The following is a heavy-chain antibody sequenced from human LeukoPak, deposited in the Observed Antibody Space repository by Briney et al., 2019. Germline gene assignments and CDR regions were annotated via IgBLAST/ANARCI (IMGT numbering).Heavy chain of an antibody. J-gene: IGHJ4*02. Sequence: GASVKVSCKTSGSTFTAYYMHWVRQAPGQGLEWMGWINPNGGGTLYAQKFQGRVTMTRDTSISTAYMELTRLRSDDMAVYYCARGGIGSWRSRFDYWGQGTLVTVSS. CDR2: INPNGGGT. V-gene: IGHV1-2*02. D-gene: IGHD6-13*01. CDR1: GSTFTAYY. CDR3: ARGGIGSWRSRFDY.